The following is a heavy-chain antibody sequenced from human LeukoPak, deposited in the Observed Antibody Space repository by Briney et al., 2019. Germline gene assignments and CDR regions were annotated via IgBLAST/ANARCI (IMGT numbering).Heavy chain of an antibody. D-gene: IGHD1-26*01. CDR2: ISHSGTT. CDR1: GGSISSSTSY. V-gene: IGHV4-39*07. J-gene: IGHJ4*02. CDR3: EREGDVLGATIDS. Sequence: KPSETLSLTCTVSGGSISSSTSYWGWIRQPPGKGLEWIGSISHSGTTYYNPSFKSRITISLDTSKNQFSLKLRSVTAADTAFYYCEREGDVLGATIDSWGQGTLVTVSS.